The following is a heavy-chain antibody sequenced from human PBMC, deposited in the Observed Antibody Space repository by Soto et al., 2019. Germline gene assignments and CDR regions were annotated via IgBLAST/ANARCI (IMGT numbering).Heavy chain of an antibody. D-gene: IGHD3-10*01. J-gene: IGHJ3*02. CDR3: ARLPPYGSGSYYNALHAFDX. CDR1: GYTFTGYY. V-gene: IGHV1-2*07. Sequence: ASLKVSCKASGYTFTGYYMHWVRQAPGQGREWMGWINPNSGGTNYEHKLQGSVSMTRVTSISTAYMERRRLRSDDTAVYYCARLPPYGSGSYYNALHAFDXWGQGTSVTVS. CDR2: INPNSGGT.